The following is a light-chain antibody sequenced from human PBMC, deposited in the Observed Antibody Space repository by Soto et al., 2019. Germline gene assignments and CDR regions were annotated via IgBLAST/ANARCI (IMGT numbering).Light chain of an antibody. J-gene: IGKJ2*01. CDR2: AAS. CDR1: QDISNY. CDR3: QQYKDYVYT. Sequence: DIQLTQSPASLSASVGDRVTISCQASQDISNYLNWYQQRPGKAPKRLIYAASSLQSGVPSRFSGSGSATEFTLTISGLQPDDFATYYCQQYKDYVYTFGQGTKVDIK. V-gene: IGKV1-17*01.